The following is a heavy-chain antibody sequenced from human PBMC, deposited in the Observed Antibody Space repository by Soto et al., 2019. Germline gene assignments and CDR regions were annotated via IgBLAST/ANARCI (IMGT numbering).Heavy chain of an antibody. CDR1: GFAFSSEW. CDR2: IDPYDTGI. J-gene: IGHJ4*02. V-gene: IGHV3-74*01. Sequence: VVSLRVSCAASGFAFSSEWMHWVRQAPGKGLVWVSRIDPYDTGITYADSVKGRFTISRDNAKNTLYLQMNSLRAEDTAVYYCTSDTFGARDSWGQGTLVTVSS. D-gene: IGHD2-15*01. CDR3: TSDTFGARDS.